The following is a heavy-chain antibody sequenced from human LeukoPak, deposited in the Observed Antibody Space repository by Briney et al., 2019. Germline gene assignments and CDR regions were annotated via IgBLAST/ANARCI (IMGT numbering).Heavy chain of an antibody. D-gene: IGHD3-10*01. CDR3: ARAGAHHFDN. CDR2: INTDTRGT. J-gene: IGHJ4*02. Sequence: GESLRLSCAASGFTFTDYWMHWVRQVPGKGLVWVSIINTDTRGTYYADSVKGRFTISRDNAKSTLYLQMDSLRAEDTAVYYCARAGAHHFDNWGQGTLVTVSS. V-gene: IGHV3-74*01. CDR1: GFTFTDYW.